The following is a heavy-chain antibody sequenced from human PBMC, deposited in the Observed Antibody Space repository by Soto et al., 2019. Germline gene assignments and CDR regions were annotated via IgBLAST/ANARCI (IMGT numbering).Heavy chain of an antibody. Sequence: VKVSCKASGGTFSSYAISWVRQAPGQGLEWMGGIIPIFGTANYAQKFQGRVTITADESTSTAYMELSSLRSEDTAVYYCARGEGDLRRGDYYYGMDVWGQGTTVTVSS. V-gene: IGHV1-69*01. CDR3: ARGEGDLRRGDYYYGMDV. CDR2: IIPIFGTA. D-gene: IGHD2-21*02. J-gene: IGHJ6*02. CDR1: GGTFSSYA.